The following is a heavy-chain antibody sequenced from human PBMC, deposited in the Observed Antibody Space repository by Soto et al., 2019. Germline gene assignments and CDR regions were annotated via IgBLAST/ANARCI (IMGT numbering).Heavy chain of an antibody. J-gene: IGHJ4*02. V-gene: IGHV4-39*01. CDR1: GGSISSSSYY. D-gene: IGHD3-22*01. CDR3: ARRNYYDSSGYGY. Sequence: QLQLQESGPGLVKPSETLSLTCTVSGGSISSSSYYWGWIRQPPGKGLEWIGSIYYSWSTYYNPSLKSRVTISVDTSKNQFSLKLSSVAAADTAVYYCARRNYYDSSGYGYWGQGTLVTVSS. CDR2: IYYSWST.